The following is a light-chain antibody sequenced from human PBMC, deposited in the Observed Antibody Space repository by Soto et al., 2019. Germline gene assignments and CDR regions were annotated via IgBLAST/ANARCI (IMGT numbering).Light chain of an antibody. J-gene: IGKJ2*01. CDR1: QSLLHSNGYNY. CDR2: VGS. V-gene: IGKV2-28*01. CDR3: MHAPQTHPYP. Sequence: DIVMTQSPLSLPVTPGESASISCRSSQSLLHSNGYNYVDWYLQKPGQSPQLLIDVGSLRAGGVPHRFSGRGSGTEFTLKISRLEAEDVGVYYRMHAPQTHPYPFGRGNKVEIK.